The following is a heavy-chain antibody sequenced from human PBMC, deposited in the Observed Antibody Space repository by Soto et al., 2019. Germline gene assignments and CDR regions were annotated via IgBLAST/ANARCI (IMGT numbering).Heavy chain of an antibody. CDR3: TTAAGGMWGADY. V-gene: IGHV3-15*01. CDR2: VKSRSDGGTT. CDR1: GFTFRNVW. D-gene: IGHD1-26*01. J-gene: IGHJ4*02. Sequence: GGSLRLSCAASGFTFRNVWMSWVRQAPGKGLEWVGRVKSRSDGGTTDYAAPVKGRFTVSRDDSQSTLSLQMDSLKIEDSAVYFCTTAAGGMWGADYWGQGTPVTVSS.